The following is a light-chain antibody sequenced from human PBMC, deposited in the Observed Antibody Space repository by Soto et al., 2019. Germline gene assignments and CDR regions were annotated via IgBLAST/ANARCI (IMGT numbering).Light chain of an antibody. J-gene: IGLJ2*01. CDR1: SSDVAGYDS. CDR3: ASYADNNLVL. CDR2: EVT. Sequence: QSVLTQPPSASGSPGQSVTISCTGTSSDVAGYDSVSWYQHHPGKAPKLMIYEVTKRPSGVPDRFSGYKSGNTASLTVSGLQAEDEADYYCASYADNNLVLFGGGTKLTVL. V-gene: IGLV2-8*01.